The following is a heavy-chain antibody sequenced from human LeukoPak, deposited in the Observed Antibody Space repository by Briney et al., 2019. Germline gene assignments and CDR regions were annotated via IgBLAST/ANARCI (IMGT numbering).Heavy chain of an antibody. J-gene: IGHJ6*02. D-gene: IGHD3-22*01. V-gene: IGHV4-59*01. Sequence: SETLSLTCTVSGGSISSYYWSWIRQPPGKGLECIGYIYYSGSTNYNPSLKGRVTISVDTSKNQFSLKLSSVTAADTAVYYCARDRYYYDSSGSEDYYGMDVWGQGTTVTVSS. CDR3: ARDRYYYDSSGSEDYYGMDV. CDR2: IYYSGST. CDR1: GGSISSYY.